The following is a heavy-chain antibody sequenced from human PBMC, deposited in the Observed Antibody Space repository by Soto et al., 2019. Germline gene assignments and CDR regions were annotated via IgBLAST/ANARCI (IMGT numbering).Heavy chain of an antibody. V-gene: IGHV1-69*08. CDR3: ARDPVDLFGYMDV. CDR2: IIPLLGTA. CDR1: EGTFSSYS. D-gene: IGHD6-25*01. Sequence: EASVKVSCKASEGTFSSYSITWVRQAPGQRLEWMGEIIPLLGTANYAQKFQGRVTITGDKSTSTIYMGLSSLRSDDTAVYYCARDPVDLFGYMDVWGQGTTVTVSS. J-gene: IGHJ6*02.